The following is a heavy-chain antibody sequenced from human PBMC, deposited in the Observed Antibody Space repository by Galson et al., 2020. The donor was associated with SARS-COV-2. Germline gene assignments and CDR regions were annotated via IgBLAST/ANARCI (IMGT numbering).Heavy chain of an antibody. CDR1: GGSFSGYY. V-gene: IGHV4-34*01. Sequence: SETLSLTCAVYGGSFSGYYWTWIRQPPGKGLEWIGEINHSGSSNYNPSLKSRVTMSVDTSKNQFSLKLSSVTAADTGVYYCAKRNALVWCGQLLLYNDDYGMDVWGQGTTVTVAS. D-gene: IGHD3-10*01. CDR2: INHSGSS. CDR3: AKRNALVWCGQLLLYNDDYGMDV. J-gene: IGHJ6*02.